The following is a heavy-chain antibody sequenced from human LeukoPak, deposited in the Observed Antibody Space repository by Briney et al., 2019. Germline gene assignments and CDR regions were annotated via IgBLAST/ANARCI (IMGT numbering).Heavy chain of an antibody. J-gene: IGHJ4*02. CDR3: ARDLGYSSGHPFDY. D-gene: IGHD6-19*01. Sequence: GGSLRLSCAASGFTFSSYAMYWVRQAPGKGLEWVAVISDDGSNKYSADSVKGRFTISRDNSKNTLYLQMNSLRAEDTAVYYCARDLGYSSGHPFDYWGQGTLVTVSS. CDR1: GFTFSSYA. CDR2: ISDDGSNK. V-gene: IGHV3-30*03.